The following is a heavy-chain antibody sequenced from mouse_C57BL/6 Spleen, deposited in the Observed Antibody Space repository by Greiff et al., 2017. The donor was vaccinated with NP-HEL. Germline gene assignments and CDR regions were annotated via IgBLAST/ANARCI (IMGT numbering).Heavy chain of an antibody. CDR1: GYTFTGYW. CDR2: ILPGSGST. CDR3: ARSGGLGRIDWYFDV. J-gene: IGHJ1*03. D-gene: IGHD4-1*01. V-gene: IGHV1-9*01. Sequence: LQQSGASVKLSCKATGYTFTGYWIEWVKQRPGHGLEWIGEILPGSGSTNYNEKFKGKATYTADTSSNTAYMQLSSLTTEDSAIYYCARSGGLGRIDWYFDVWGTGTTVTVSS.